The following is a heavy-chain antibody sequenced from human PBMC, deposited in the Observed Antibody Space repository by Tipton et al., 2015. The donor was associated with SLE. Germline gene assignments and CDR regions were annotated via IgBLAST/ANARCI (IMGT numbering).Heavy chain of an antibody. Sequence: QLVQSGPEVKKPGSSVKVSCMASGGTFSSYAISWVRQAPGQGLEWMGGIIPIFGTANYAQKFQGRVTITADESTSTAYMELSSLRSEDTAVYYCARSHYDFWSGYSDYWGQGTLVTVSS. D-gene: IGHD3-3*01. CDR2: IIPIFGTA. CDR1: GGTFSSYA. J-gene: IGHJ4*02. V-gene: IGHV1-69*01. CDR3: ARSHYDFWSGYSDY.